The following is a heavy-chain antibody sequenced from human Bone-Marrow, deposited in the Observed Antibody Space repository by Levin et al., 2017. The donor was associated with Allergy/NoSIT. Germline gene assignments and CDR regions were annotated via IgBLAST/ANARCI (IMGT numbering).Heavy chain of an antibody. CDR3: ARGDKYQLIYWFDP. V-gene: IGHV4-38-2*01. J-gene: IGHJ5*02. Sequence: PSETLSLTCAVSGYSISSGYYWGWMRQSPGKALEWLGSIYHSGSAYYNPSLKSRVTISLDTSKNQFSLKLNSVTAADTAVFYCARGDKYQLIYWFDPWGQGTLVTVSS. CDR1: GYSISSGYY. CDR2: IYHSGSA. D-gene: IGHD2-2*01.